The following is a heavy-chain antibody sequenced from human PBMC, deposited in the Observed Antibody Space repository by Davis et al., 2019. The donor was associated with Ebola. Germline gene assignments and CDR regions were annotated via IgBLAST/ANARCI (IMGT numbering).Heavy chain of an antibody. Sequence: ASVKVSCKASGYTFTIYAMHWVRQAPGQRLEWMGWINPHNGNTNYAQNVQGRVIMTSDTATTTAYMEVGSLRSDDTAVYYCARAQFPTTSDHWGQGTLVTVSS. D-gene: IGHD1-1*01. CDR2: INPHNGNT. J-gene: IGHJ4*02. CDR3: ARAQFPTTSDH. V-gene: IGHV1-3*01. CDR1: GYTFTIYA.